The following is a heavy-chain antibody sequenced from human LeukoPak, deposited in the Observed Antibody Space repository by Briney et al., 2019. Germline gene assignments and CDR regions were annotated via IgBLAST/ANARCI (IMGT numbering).Heavy chain of an antibody. CDR1: GGSISSYY. D-gene: IGHD5-18*01. J-gene: IGHJ6*03. CDR2: IYYSGST. Sequence: KPSETLSLTCTVSGGSISSYYWSWIRQPPGKGLEWIGYIYYSGSTNYNPSLKSRVTISVDTSKNQFSLKLSSVTAADTAVYYCARVSSPDDSCGKGDYYYYMDVWGKGTTVTVSS. CDR3: ARVSSPDDSCGKGDYYYYMDV. V-gene: IGHV4-59*01.